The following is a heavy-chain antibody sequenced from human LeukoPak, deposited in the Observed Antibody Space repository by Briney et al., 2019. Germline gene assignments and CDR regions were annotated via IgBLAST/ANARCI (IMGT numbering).Heavy chain of an antibody. CDR3: ASRVEFYYDSSGYYYFDY. J-gene: IGHJ4*02. D-gene: IGHD3-22*01. Sequence: PSETLSLTCTVSGGSISSSSYYWGWIRQPPGRGLEWIGTIYYSGITYYNPSLKSRVTMSVDTSKNQFSLKLTSVTAADTAVYYCASRVEFYYDSSGYYYFDYWGQGTLVTVSS. V-gene: IGHV4-39*01. CDR1: GGSISSSSYY. CDR2: IYYSGIT.